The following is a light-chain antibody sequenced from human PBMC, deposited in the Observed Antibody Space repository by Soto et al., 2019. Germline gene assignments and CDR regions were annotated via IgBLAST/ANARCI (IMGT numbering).Light chain of an antibody. CDR3: SSYTSSSTLV. CDR2: DVS. CDR1: SSDVGGYNY. Sequence: QSVLTQPASVSGSPGQSITISCTGTSSDVGGYNYVSWYQQHPGKAPKLMIYDVSSRPSGVSNRFSGSKSGNTASLTISGLQAEDEADYYFSSYTSSSTLVFATGPKVAVL. J-gene: IGLJ1*01. V-gene: IGLV2-14*01.